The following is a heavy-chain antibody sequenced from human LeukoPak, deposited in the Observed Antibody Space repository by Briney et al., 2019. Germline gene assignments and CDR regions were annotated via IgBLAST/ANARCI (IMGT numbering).Heavy chain of an antibody. CDR1: GGTISSSSYY. CDR3: ARHPVNYYDSSGYYYFRYYYYYMDV. J-gene: IGHJ6*03. Sequence: SETLSLTCTVSGGTISSSSYYWGWIRQPPGKVLEWIGSIYYSGSTHYNPSLKSLVTISADASKNQFSLKLSSVTAADTAVYYCARHPVNYYDSSGYYYFRYYYYYMDVWGKGTTVTVSS. CDR2: IYYSGST. D-gene: IGHD3-22*01. V-gene: IGHV4-39*01.